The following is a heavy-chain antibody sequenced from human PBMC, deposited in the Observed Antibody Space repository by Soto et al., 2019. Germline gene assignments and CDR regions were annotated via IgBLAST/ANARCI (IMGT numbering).Heavy chain of an antibody. J-gene: IGHJ4*02. CDR1: GGSISSYY. V-gene: IGHV4-59*08. D-gene: IGHD4-17*01. CDR3: ARQATTVTTFYFDY. Sequence: SETLSLTCTVAGGSISSYYWSWIRQPPGRGLEWIGYIYYIGSTDYNPSLNSRVTISVDTSKNQFSLKLSSVTAADTAVYYCARQATTVTTFYFDYWGQGTLVTVSS. CDR2: IYYIGST.